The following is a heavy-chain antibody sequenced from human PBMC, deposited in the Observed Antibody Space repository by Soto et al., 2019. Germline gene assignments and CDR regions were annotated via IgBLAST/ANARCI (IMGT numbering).Heavy chain of an antibody. Sequence: PGGSLRLSCAASGFTFSSYAMSWVRQAPGKGLEWVSSISGSGAATHYADSVKGRFTISRDNSKNTLYVHMNNLRADDAAVYYCAKGGVVLMVYSFLDSWGQGTPVTVSS. CDR3: AKGGVVLMVYSFLDS. V-gene: IGHV3-23*01. J-gene: IGHJ5*01. D-gene: IGHD2-8*01. CDR1: GFTFSSYA. CDR2: ISGSGAAT.